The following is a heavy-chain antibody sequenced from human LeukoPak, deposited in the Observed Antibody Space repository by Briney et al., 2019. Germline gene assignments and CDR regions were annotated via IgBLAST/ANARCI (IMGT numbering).Heavy chain of an antibody. D-gene: IGHD3-10*01. CDR3: ARGGYYGSGNDFRFDP. J-gene: IGHJ5*02. V-gene: IGHV4-39*07. Sequence: SETLSLTCTVSGGSISSSSYYWGWIRQPPGKGLEWIGSIYYSGSTYYNPSLKSRVTISVDTSKNQFSLKLSSVTAADTAVYYCARGGYYGSGNDFRFDPWGQGALVTVSS. CDR1: GGSISSSSYY. CDR2: IYYSGST.